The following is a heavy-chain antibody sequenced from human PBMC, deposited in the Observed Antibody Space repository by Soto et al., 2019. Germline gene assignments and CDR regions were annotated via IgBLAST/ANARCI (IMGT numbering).Heavy chain of an antibody. V-gene: IGHV3-23*01. D-gene: IGHD5-18*01. CDR3: AKDIWDSYGPPLYYYYGMDV. J-gene: IGHJ6*02. CDR2: ISGSGGST. Sequence: GGSLRLSCAASGFTFSSYAMSWVRQAPGKGLEWVSAISGSGGSTYYADSVKGRFTISRDNSKNTLYLQMNSLRAEDTAVYYCAKDIWDSYGPPLYYYYGMDVWGQGTTVTVSS. CDR1: GFTFSSYA.